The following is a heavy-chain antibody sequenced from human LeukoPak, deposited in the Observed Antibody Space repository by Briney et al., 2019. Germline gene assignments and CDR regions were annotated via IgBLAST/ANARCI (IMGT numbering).Heavy chain of an antibody. Sequence: SETLSLTCTVSGGSISSSSYYWGWIRQPPGKGLEWIGSIYYSGSTYYNPSPKSRVTISVDTSKNQFSLKVSSVTAADTAVCYCARDAGRGYSYGDRPMDVWGKGTTVTVSS. J-gene: IGHJ6*04. V-gene: IGHV4-39*07. CDR3: ARDAGRGYSYGDRPMDV. CDR1: GGSISSSSYY. CDR2: IYYSGST. D-gene: IGHD5-18*01.